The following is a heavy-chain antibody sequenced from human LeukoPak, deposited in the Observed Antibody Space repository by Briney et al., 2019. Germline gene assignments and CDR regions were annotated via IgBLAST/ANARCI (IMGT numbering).Heavy chain of an antibody. D-gene: IGHD3-16*01. J-gene: IGHJ6*02. Sequence: GRSLRLSCAASGFTFSSYAMHWVRQAPGKGLEWVAVISYDGSNKYYADSVKGRFTISRDNSKNTLYLQMNSLGAEDTAVYYCARDPGTDLDYYYYGMDVWGQGTTVTVSS. CDR2: ISYDGSNK. V-gene: IGHV3-30-3*01. CDR1: GFTFSSYA. CDR3: ARDPGTDLDYYYYGMDV.